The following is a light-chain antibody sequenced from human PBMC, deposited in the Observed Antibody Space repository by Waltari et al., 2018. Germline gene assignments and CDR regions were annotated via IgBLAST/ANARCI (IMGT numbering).Light chain of an antibody. Sequence: ENVLTQSPGALSLSPGERATLSCRASQTVGRSYLAWFQQKPGQAPRLLIYDASNRATGIPDRFSGSGSGTDFTLTINRLEPEDFAVCYCHQSASSPLTFGGGTKVEIK. J-gene: IGKJ4*01. V-gene: IGKV3-20*01. CDR2: DAS. CDR3: HQSASSPLT. CDR1: QTVGRSY.